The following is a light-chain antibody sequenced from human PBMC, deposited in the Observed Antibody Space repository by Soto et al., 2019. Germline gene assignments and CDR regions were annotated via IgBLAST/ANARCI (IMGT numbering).Light chain of an antibody. CDR1: QSISSW. CDR2: KAS. V-gene: IGKV1-5*03. CDR3: QQYNDYSAWT. J-gene: IGKJ1*01. Sequence: DLQMTQSPSTLSASVGDRVTITCRASQSISSWLAWYQQKPGKAPKLLIYKASSLESGVPSRFSGSGSGTEFTLTISSLQPEDFSTYYCQQYNDYSAWTFGQGTKVDIK.